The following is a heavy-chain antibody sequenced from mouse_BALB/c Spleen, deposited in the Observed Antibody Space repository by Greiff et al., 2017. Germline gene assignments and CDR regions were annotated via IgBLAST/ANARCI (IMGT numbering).Heavy chain of an antibody. D-gene: IGHD1-1*01. CDR1: GYTFTGYW. CDR2: IDPSDSYT. CDR3: ARCGSSSWFAY. J-gene: IGHJ3*01. Sequence: QVQLQQPGAELVKPGASVKLSCKASGYTFTGYWMHWVKQRPGQGLEWIGEIDPSDSYTNYNQKFKGKATLTVDKSSSTAYMQLSSLTSEDSAVYYCARCGSSSWFAYWGQGTLVTVSA. V-gene: IGHV1-69*02.